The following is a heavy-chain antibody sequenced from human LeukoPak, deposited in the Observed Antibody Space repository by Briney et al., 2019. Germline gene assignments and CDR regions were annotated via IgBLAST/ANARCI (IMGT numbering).Heavy chain of an antibody. CDR2: ISYRGST. CDR1: GGSFSGYY. D-gene: IGHD2-2*01. J-gene: IGHJ6*03. V-gene: IGHV4-34*01. CDR3: ARVDCSSTGCYSYYYYYMDV. Sequence: SETLSLTCADYGGSFSGYYWSWSRHTPGKRLAWIGRISYRGSTYYNPALESRVTISVDTSKNQFSLKLTSVTAADTAVYYCARVDCSSTGCYSYYYYYMDVWGKGTTVTVSS.